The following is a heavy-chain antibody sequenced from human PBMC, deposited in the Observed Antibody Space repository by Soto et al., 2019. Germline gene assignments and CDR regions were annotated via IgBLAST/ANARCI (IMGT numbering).Heavy chain of an antibody. CDR2: IKSRADGETT. V-gene: IGHV3-15*07. CDR3: AAYCDFARGHYPH. D-gene: IGHD3-3*01. J-gene: IGHJ4*02. CDR1: GFSFSDNW. Sequence: EVRLVESGGGLVKPGGSLRLSCAASGFSFSDNWMHWLRQAPGKGLEWVGRIKSRADGETTDYAAPVKGRVTISRDDSRDTFYLEMNSLKTEDTAMYYCAAYCDFARGHYPHWGQGILVTVSS.